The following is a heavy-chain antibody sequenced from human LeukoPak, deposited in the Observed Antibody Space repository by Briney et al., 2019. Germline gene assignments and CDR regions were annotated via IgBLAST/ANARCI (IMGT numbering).Heavy chain of an antibody. CDR3: ARVDHRSDFWSGYDDY. Sequence: SETLSLTCAVYGGSFSGYYWSWIRQPPGKGLEWIGEINHSGSTNYNPSLKSRVTISVDTFKNQFSLKLSSVTAADTAVYYCARVDHRSDFWSGYDDYWGQGTLVTVSS. J-gene: IGHJ4*02. CDR2: INHSGST. V-gene: IGHV4-34*01. CDR1: GGSFSGYY. D-gene: IGHD3-3*01.